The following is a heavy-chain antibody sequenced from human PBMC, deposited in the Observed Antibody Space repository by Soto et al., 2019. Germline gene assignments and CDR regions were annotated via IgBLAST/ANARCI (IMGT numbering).Heavy chain of an antibody. J-gene: IGHJ4*02. CDR2: ISFSGSII. Sequence: GSLRLSCAASGFAFSSYEMNWVRRAPGKGLEWVSYISFSGSIIYYADSVKGRFTISRDNAQNSLHLQMNSLRAEDTAVYYCARGPDSGYLTYWGQGTLVTVSS. V-gene: IGHV3-48*03. CDR3: ARGPDSGYLTY. D-gene: IGHD3-22*01. CDR1: GFAFSSYE.